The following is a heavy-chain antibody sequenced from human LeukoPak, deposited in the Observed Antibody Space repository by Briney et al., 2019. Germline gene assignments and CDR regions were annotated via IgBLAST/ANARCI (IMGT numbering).Heavy chain of an antibody. CDR1: GFTFSSYW. Sequence: PGESLRLSCAASGFTFSSYWMSWVRQAPGKGLEWVANIKQDGSKKNYVDSVKGRFTISRDNAKNSLYLQMNSLRVEDTAVYYCARFISLGGWGQGAPVTVSS. D-gene: IGHD3-10*01. CDR3: ARFISLGG. J-gene: IGHJ4*02. V-gene: IGHV3-7*01. CDR2: IKQDGSKK.